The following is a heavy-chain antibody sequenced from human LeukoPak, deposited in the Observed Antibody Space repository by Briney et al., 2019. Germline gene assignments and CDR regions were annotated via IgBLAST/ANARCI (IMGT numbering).Heavy chain of an antibody. D-gene: IGHD4-17*01. V-gene: IGHV3-23*01. CDR2: ISGSGVST. CDR3: EKNIDDGDYYACDI. CDR1: LFRFFIYM. J-gene: IGHJ3*02. Sequence: GGSLRLSCVAPLFRFFIYMMTAVCQAPGEGLEWVAGISGSGVSTHYADSVKGRFTISRDNSKNTLHVQMNSLKAEDTAVYYWEKNIDDGDYYACDIWGQGTMVTVSS.